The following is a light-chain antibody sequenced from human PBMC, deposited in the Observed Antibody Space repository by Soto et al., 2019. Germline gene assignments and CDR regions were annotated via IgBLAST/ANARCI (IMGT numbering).Light chain of an antibody. CDR1: SRSIASNY. J-gene: IGLJ3*02. CDR2: EDN. Sequence: NFMLTQPHSVSESPGKTVTISCTRSSRSIASNYVQWYQQRPGSSPTTVIYEDNQRPSGVPDRFSGSIDSSSNSASLTISGLKTEDEADYYCQSYDSSNRWVFGGGTKLTVL. V-gene: IGLV6-57*01. CDR3: QSYDSSNRWV.